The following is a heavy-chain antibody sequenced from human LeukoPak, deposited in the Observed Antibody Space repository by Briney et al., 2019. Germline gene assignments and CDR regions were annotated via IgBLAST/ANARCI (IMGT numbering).Heavy chain of an antibody. D-gene: IGHD4-17*01. CDR3: AKAYGGNSGYYYGMDV. J-gene: IGHJ6*02. V-gene: IGHV3-9*01. CDR1: GFTFDDYA. CDR2: ISWNSGSI. Sequence: GGSLRLSCAASGFTFDDYAMHWVRQAPGKGLEWVSSISWNSGSIGYADSVKGRFTISRDNAKNSLYLQMNSLRAEDTAVYYCAKAYGGNSGYYYGMDVWGQGTTVTVPS.